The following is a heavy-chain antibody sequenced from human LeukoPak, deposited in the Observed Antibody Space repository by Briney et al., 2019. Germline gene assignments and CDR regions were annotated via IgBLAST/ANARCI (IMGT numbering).Heavy chain of an antibody. CDR2: INPNSGGT. V-gene: IGHV1-2*02. D-gene: IGHD2-2*01. J-gene: IGHJ5*02. CDR1: GYTFTGYY. Sequence: ASVEVSCKASGYTFTGYYMHWVRQAPGQGLEWMGWINPNSGGTNYAQKFQGRVTMTRDTSISTAYMELSRLRSDDTAVYYCASFPPLGYCSSTSCYNWFDPWGQGTLVTVSS. CDR3: ASFPPLGYCSSTSCYNWFDP.